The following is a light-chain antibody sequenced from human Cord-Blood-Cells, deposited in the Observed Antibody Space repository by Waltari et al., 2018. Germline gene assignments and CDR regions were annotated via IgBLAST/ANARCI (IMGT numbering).Light chain of an antibody. CDR2: LGS. CDR3: MQALQTPS. CDR1: QSLLHSNGYNY. Sequence: ISCRSSQSLLHSNGYNYLDWYLQKPGQSPQLLIYLGSNRASGVPDRFSGSGSGTDFTLKISRVEAEDVGVYYCMQALQTPSFGQGTKVEIK. V-gene: IGKV2-28*01. J-gene: IGKJ1*01.